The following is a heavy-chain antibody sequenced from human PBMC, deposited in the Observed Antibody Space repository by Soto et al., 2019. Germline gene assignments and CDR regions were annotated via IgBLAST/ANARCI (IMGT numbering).Heavy chain of an antibody. CDR2: ISSGGTYT. V-gene: IGHV3-74*01. CDR3: ARTFVDGMAGFGP. CDR1: GFTLSTYW. Sequence: GGSLRLSCAASGFTLSTYWMHWVRQVQGKGLVWVSRISSGGTYTNYADSVKGRFTISRDSARNTLFLQMNYLTGDYMAVFYCARTFVDGMAGFGPWGQGTLVTVSS. D-gene: IGHD2-15*01. J-gene: IGHJ5*02.